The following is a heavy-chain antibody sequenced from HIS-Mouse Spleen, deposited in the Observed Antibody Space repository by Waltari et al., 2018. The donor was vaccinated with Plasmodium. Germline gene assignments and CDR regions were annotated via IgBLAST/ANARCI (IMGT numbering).Heavy chain of an antibody. CDR2: ISSSSSYI. V-gene: IGHV3-21*01. J-gene: IGHJ4*02. CDR1: GFTFCSYS. CDR3: ARDRSAAALLGY. Sequence: EVQLVESGGGLVKTGGSLRLSCAASGFTFCSYSMNGVRQAPGKGLEWVSSISSSSSYIYYADSVKGRFTIARDNAKNSLYLQMNSLRAEDTAVYYCARDRSAAALLGYWGQGTLVTVSS. D-gene: IGHD6-13*01.